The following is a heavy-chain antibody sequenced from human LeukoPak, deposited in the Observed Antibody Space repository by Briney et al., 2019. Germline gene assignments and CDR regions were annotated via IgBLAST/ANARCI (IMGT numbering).Heavy chain of an antibody. CDR3: ARVFDS. Sequence: TSETLSPTCTVSGGSVYTSDYYWGWVRQPPGKGPEWIGDIFYTGKTNYNPSLKSRVSISIDTSKNQFSLKLTSVTAADTAVYYCARVFDSWGQGTLVTVSS. CDR1: GGSVYTSDYY. V-gene: IGHV4-39*07. CDR2: IFYTGKT. J-gene: IGHJ4*02.